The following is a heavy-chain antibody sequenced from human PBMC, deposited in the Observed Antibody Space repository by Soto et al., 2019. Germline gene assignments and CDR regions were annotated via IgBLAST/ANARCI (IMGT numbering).Heavy chain of an antibody. CDR1: GGSISSGGYY. Sequence: SETLSLTCTVSGGSISSGGYYWSWIRQHPGKGLEWIGYIYYSGSTYYNPSLKSRVTISVDTSKNQFSLKLSSVTAADTAVYYRARASGDFWSGYYTYDYWGQGTLVTVSS. V-gene: IGHV4-31*03. CDR2: IYYSGST. J-gene: IGHJ4*02. CDR3: ARASGDFWSGYYTYDY. D-gene: IGHD3-3*01.